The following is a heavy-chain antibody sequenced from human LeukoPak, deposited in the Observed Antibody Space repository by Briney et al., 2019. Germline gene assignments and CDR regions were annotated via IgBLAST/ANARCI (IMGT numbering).Heavy chain of an antibody. Sequence: PSETLSLTCAVSDDSIRNNYYWGWIRQPPGKGLEWIGSIYHSGSTCYNPSHKSRVTISADTSKNQFSLKVNSVTAADTAVYYCARRPGVRGYSGLVYFQYWGQGTLVIVSS. J-gene: IGHJ1*01. V-gene: IGHV4-38-2*01. D-gene: IGHD3-22*01. CDR1: DDSIRNNYY. CDR3: ARRPGVRGYSGLVYFQY. CDR2: IYHSGST.